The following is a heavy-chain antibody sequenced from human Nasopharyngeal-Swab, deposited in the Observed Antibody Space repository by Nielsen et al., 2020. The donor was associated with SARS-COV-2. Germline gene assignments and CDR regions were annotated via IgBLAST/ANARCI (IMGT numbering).Heavy chain of an antibody. CDR2: IWYDGSNK. CDR1: GFTFSSYG. J-gene: IGHJ4*02. D-gene: IGHD4-17*01. CDR3: ARAGDYGDPVDY. V-gene: IGHV3-33*01. Sequence: GESLKISCAASGFTFSSYGMHWVRQAPGKGLEWVAVIWYDGSNKYYADSVKGRFTISRDNSKNTLYLQMNSLRAEDTAVYYCARAGDYGDPVDYWGQGTLVTVSS.